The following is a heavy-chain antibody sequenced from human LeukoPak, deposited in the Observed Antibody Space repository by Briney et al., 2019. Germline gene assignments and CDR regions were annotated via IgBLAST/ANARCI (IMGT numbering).Heavy chain of an antibody. D-gene: IGHD2-15*01. J-gene: IGHJ4*02. CDR1: GFTFSDYY. Sequence: PGGSLRLSCAASGFTFSDYYMSWIRQAPGKGLEWVSYISSSGSTIYYADSVKGRFTISRDNAKNSLYLQMNSLRAEDTAVYYCAKSAGYCSGASCYLSGGAFYYFDYWGQGTLVTVSS. V-gene: IGHV3-11*01. CDR3: AKSAGYCSGASCYLSGGAFYYFDY. CDR2: ISSSGSTI.